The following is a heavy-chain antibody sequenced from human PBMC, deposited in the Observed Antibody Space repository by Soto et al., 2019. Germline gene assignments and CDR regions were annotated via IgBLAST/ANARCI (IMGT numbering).Heavy chain of an antibody. V-gene: IGHV3-23*01. J-gene: IGHJ6*03. CDR2: ISDSGAST. CDR1: GITFSSHA. CDR3: ASHKGYSSSPMDV. D-gene: IGHD6-6*01. Sequence: GGSLRLSCAGSGITFSSHAMSWVRQAPGKGLEWVSAISDSGASTYYADSVKGRFSISRDNSKNTQYLQMNSLRAEDTAVYYCASHKGYSSSPMDVWGKGTTVTVSS.